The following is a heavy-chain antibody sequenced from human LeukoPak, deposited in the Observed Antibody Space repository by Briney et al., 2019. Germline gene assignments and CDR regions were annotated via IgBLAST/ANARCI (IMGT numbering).Heavy chain of an antibody. D-gene: IGHD2-15*01. J-gene: IGHJ4*02. Sequence: SETLSLTCAVYGGSFSGYYWSWIRQPPGKGLEWIGEINHSGSTNYNPSLKSRVTISVDTSKNQFSLRLSSVTAAGTAVYFCARTGYCSGGSCFWDWGQGTLVTVSS. CDR1: GGSFSGYY. V-gene: IGHV4-34*01. CDR3: ARTGYCSGGSCFWD. CDR2: INHSGST.